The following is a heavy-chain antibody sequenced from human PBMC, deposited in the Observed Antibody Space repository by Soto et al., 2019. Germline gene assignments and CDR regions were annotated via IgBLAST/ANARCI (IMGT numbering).Heavy chain of an antibody. D-gene: IGHD3-10*01. V-gene: IGHV1-8*01. CDR1: GYTFTSYY. Sequence: ASVKVSCKASGYTFTSYYINCVRQSSGQVLELMGWMNPNSGNTGYAQKFQGRVTMTRNTSISTAYMELSSLRSEDTAVYYCARGRTISYYYGSGSFYYFDYWGQGTLVTVSS. CDR2: MNPNSGNT. J-gene: IGHJ4*02. CDR3: ARGRTISYYYGSGSFYYFDY.